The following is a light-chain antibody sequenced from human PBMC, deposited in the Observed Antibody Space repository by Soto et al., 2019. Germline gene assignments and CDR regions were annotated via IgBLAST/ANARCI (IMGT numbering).Light chain of an antibody. J-gene: IGKJ1*01. CDR2: STS. V-gene: IGKV3-20*01. CDR1: QSVTNNF. CDR3: QQYGSSPRT. Sequence: EIVVTQSPGTLSLSPGERATLSCRASQSVTNNFFAWYQQKPGQAPRLLIYSTSFRATGIPDRFSGSGSGTDFTLTISRLEPGDFAVYYCQQYGSSPRTFGQGTKVDIK.